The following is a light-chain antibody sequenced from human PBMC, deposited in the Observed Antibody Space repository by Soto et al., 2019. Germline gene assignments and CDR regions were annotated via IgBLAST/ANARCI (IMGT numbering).Light chain of an antibody. CDR2: GAS. CDR3: HQYNNWPPLT. Sequence: DIVMTQSPATLSVSPGERATLSCRASQSVSSNLAWYQQKFGHAPRLLIYGASTRATGIPARWGGGGSGTEFTLTISSLQSEDFAVYYCHQYNNWPPLTFGGGTKVEIK. CDR1: QSVSSN. V-gene: IGKV3-15*01. J-gene: IGKJ4*01.